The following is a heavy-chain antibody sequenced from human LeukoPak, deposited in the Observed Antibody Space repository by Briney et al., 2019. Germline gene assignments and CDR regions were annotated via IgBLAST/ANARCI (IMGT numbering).Heavy chain of an antibody. J-gene: IGHJ6*02. CDR1: GGSFSGYY. V-gene: IGHV4-34*01. CDR3: ARGDVFRLRYYYYGMDV. D-gene: IGHD3-3*01. Sequence: PSETLSLTCAVYGGSFSGYYWSWIRQPPGKGLEWIGEINHSGSTNYNPSLKSRVTISVDTSKNQFSPRLSSVTAADTAVYYCARGDVFRLRYYYYGMDVWGQGTTVTVSS. CDR2: INHSGST.